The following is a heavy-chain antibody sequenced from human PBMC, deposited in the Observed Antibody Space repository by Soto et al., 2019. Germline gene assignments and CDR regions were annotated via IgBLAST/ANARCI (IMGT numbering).Heavy chain of an antibody. Sequence: VRLSESGGVLIPPGGSLRLSCAASEFTFSRYAMIWVRQAPGKGLEWVSTIRGSGDSTFYADSVQGRFTVSRDNSENTLYRQLNSLRAEDTAFYYCAKDQGDTSTTFDLWGQGTLVTVSS. V-gene: IGHV3-23*01. CDR2: IRGSGDST. CDR3: AKDQGDTSTTFDL. CDR1: EFTFSRYA. J-gene: IGHJ4*02. D-gene: IGHD1-26*01.